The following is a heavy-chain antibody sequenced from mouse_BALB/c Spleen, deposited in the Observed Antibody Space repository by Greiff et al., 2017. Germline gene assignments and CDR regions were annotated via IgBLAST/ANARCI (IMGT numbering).Heavy chain of an antibody. CDR2: INPSNGGT. Sequence: VQLQQSGAELVKPGASVKLSCKASGYTFTSYYMYWVKQRPGQGLEWIGEINPSNGGTNFNEKFKSKATLTVDKSSSTAYMQLSSLTSEDSAVYYCTRSTTATGGAMDDWGQGTSVTVSS. J-gene: IGHJ4*01. V-gene: IGHV1S81*02. CDR1: GYTFTSYY. CDR3: TRSTTATGGAMDD. D-gene: IGHD1-2*01.